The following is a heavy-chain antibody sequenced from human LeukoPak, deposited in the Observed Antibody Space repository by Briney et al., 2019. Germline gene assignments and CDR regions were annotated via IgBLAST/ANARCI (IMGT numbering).Heavy chain of an antibody. CDR1: GNYW. CDR3: AREDLRGSYSFDY. V-gene: IGHV3-21*01. CDR2: ISSSSSYI. Sequence: GGSLRLSCAASGNYWMHWVRQAPGKGLVWVSSISSSSSYIYYADSVKGRFTISRDNAKNSLYLQMNSLRAEDTAVYYCAREDLRGSYSFDYWGQGTLVTVSS. D-gene: IGHD1-26*01. J-gene: IGHJ4*02.